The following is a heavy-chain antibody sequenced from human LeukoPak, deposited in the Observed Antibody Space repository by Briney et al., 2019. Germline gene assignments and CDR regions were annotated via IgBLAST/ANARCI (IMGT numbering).Heavy chain of an antibody. CDR3: VSIGYSSRWYGFDY. CDR2: LSRSGDST. D-gene: IGHD6-13*01. V-gene: IGHV3-23*01. J-gene: IGHJ4*02. CDR1: GFTFSSYA. Sequence: GGSLGLSCAASGFTFSSYAMSWVRQAPGKGLEWVSTLSRSGDSTYYADSVKGRFAISRDNSKNTLYLQVTSLRVEDTAVYYCVSIGYSSRWYGFDYWGQGTLVTVSS.